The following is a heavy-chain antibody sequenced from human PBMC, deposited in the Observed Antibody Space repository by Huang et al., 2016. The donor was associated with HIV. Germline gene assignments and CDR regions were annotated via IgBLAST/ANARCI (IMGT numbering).Heavy chain of an antibody. J-gene: IGHJ4*02. CDR1: GFTFNKFG. V-gene: IGHV3-30*18. CDR2: ISYEGNKK. D-gene: IGHD4-17*01. CDR3: AKDGTDGDYIGS. Sequence: QVQLAESGGGVVQSGRSLRLSCAASGFTFNKFGMHWVRQAPGKGLEGAAVISYEGNKKYYADSVKGRFTISRDNSKNTLYLQMSSLRAEDTAVYYCAKDGTDGDYIGSWGQGTLVIVSS.